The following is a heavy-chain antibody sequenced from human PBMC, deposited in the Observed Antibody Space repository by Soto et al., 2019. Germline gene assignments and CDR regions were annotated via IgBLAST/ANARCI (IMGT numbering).Heavy chain of an antibody. J-gene: IGHJ3*02. CDR1: GGVFSLYG. D-gene: IGHD1-26*01. V-gene: IGHV1-69*06. Sequence: QVQLVQSGAEVKRPGSSVRVSCKASGGVFSLYGFSWVRQVPGHGPEWVGGILPISGTANYAQKYQGRVTITVDKSTSTGCMELNSRTYEDTAVYYCASTGEAPEVDGSGRGDAFDIWGPGTKVTVSS. CDR3: ASTGEAPEVDGSGRGDAFDI. CDR2: ILPISGTA.